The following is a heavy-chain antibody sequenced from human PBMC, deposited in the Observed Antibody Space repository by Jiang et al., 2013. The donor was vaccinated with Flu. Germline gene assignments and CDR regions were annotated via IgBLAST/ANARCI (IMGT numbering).Heavy chain of an antibody. V-gene: IGHV3-66*02. Sequence: VQLVESGGGVVQPGGSLRLSCAASGFTFSNYAMTWVRQAPGKGLEWVSVIYSGGSTYYADSVKGRFTISRDNSKNTLYLQMNSLRAEDTAVYYCARSHIKVRGVLGYFGLDVWG. J-gene: IGHJ6*02. D-gene: IGHD3-10*01. CDR1: GFTFSNYA. CDR3: ARSHIKVRGVLGYFGLDV. CDR2: IYSGGST.